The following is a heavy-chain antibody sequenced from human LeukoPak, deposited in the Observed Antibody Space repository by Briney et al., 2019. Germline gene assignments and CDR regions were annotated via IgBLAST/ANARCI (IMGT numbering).Heavy chain of an antibody. CDR3: ARSIVVVDFDY. Sequence: PSETLSLTCTVSGGSISSYYWSWLRQPPGKGLEWIGYIYYSGSTNYNPSLKSRVTISVDTSKNQFSLKLSSVTAADTAVYYCARSIVVVDFDYWGQGTLVTVSS. CDR2: IYYSGST. D-gene: IGHD3-22*01. J-gene: IGHJ4*02. CDR1: GGSISSYY. V-gene: IGHV4-59*08.